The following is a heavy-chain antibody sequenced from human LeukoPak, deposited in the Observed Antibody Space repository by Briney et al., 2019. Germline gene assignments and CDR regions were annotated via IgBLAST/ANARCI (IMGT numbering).Heavy chain of an antibody. D-gene: IGHD3-10*01. Sequence: ASVKVSCKVSGYTLTELSMHWVRQAPGKGLEWMGGFDPEDGETIYAQKLQGRVTMTTDTSTSTAYMELRSLRSDDTAVYYCARGLITMVRGAVKGPFDYWGQGTLVTVSS. CDR1: GYTLTELS. CDR2: FDPEDGET. J-gene: IGHJ4*02. CDR3: ARGLITMVRGAVKGPFDY. V-gene: IGHV1-24*01.